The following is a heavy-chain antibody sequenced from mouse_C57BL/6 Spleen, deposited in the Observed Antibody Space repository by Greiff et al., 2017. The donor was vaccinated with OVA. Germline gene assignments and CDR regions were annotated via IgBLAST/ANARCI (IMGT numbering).Heavy chain of an antibody. CDR3: ARFGDYDGLGYFDV. D-gene: IGHD2-4*01. CDR2: IRNKANGYTT. J-gene: IGHJ1*03. Sequence: EVKLMESGGGLVQPGGSLSLSCAASGFTFTDYYMSWVRQPPGKALEWLGFIRNKANGYTTEYSASVKGRFTISRDNSQSILYLQMNALRAEDSATYYCARFGDYDGLGYFDVWGTGTTVTVSS. V-gene: IGHV7-3*01. CDR1: GFTFTDYY.